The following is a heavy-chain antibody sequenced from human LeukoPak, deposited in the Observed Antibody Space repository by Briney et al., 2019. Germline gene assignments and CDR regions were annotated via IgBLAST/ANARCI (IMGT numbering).Heavy chain of an antibody. CDR1: GGSISSYY. CDR3: ASQKYSSSWYNDY. D-gene: IGHD6-13*01. V-gene: IGHV4-39*07. CDR2: IYYSGST. J-gene: IGHJ4*02. Sequence: SETLSLTCTVSGGSISSYYWGWMRQPPGKGLEWIGSIYYSGSTYYNPSLKSRVTISVDTSKNQFSLKLSSVTAADTAVYYCASQKYSSSWYNDYWGQGTLVTVSS.